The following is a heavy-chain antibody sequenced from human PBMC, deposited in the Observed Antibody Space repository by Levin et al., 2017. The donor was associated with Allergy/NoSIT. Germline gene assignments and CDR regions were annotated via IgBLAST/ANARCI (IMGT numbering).Heavy chain of an antibody. D-gene: IGHD4-11*01. Sequence: GESLKISCAASGFTFKNYAMTWVRQAPGKGLEWVSVISGSGLNTYYTDSVKGRFTISRDNSNNTLFLQMNSLRAEDTAVYYCAKGDDYTSRTADYWGQGTLVTVSS. J-gene: IGHJ4*02. CDR2: ISGSGLNT. CDR1: GFTFKNYA. CDR3: AKGDDYTSRTADY. V-gene: IGHV3-23*01.